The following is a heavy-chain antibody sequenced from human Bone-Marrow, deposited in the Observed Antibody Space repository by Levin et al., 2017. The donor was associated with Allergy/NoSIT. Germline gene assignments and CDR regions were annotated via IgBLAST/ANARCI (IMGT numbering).Heavy chain of an antibody. D-gene: IGHD4-23*01. CDR2: ISYDGSNK. CDR1: GFTFSSYG. Sequence: GESLKISCAASGFTFSSYGMHWVRQAPGKGLEWVAVISYDGSNKYYADSVKGRFTISRDNSKNTLYLQMNSLRAEDTAVYYCAKDRGGTPNDAFDIWGQGTMVTVSS. V-gene: IGHV3-30*18. J-gene: IGHJ3*02. CDR3: AKDRGGTPNDAFDI.